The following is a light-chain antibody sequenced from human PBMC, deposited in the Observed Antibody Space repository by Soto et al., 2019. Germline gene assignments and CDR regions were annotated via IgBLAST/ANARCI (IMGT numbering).Light chain of an antibody. V-gene: IGKV1-5*01. CDR3: QQYNSYWT. Sequence: FQMTQSPSSLSASVGDRVTMNCRDSQSISSWLAWYQQKPGKAPKLLIYYASSCEGGVPSRCSGSGSGIAFTLTISSPQPDDFTTYYWQQYNSYWTFGQGTKVDIK. CDR1: QSISSW. J-gene: IGKJ1*01. CDR2: YAS.